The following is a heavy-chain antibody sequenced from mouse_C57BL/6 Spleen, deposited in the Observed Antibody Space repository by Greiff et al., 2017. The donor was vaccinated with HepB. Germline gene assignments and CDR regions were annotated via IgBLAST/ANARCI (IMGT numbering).Heavy chain of an antibody. J-gene: IGHJ3*01. CDR3: AGDYDEGAWFAY. Sequence: VQLQQSGPELVKPGASVKISCKASGYTFTDYYMNWVKQSPGKSLEWIGDINPNNGGTSYNQKFKGKATLTVDKSSSTAYMELRSLTSEDSAVYYCAGDYDEGAWFAYWGQGTLVTVSA. D-gene: IGHD2-4*01. V-gene: IGHV1-26*01. CDR2: INPNNGGT. CDR1: GYTFTDYY.